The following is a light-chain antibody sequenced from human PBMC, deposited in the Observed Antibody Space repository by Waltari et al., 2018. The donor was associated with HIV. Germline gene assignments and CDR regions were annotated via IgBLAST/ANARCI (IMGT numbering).Light chain of an antibody. CDR2: FAS. Sequence: DIVMTQSPLSLPVTPGASASTSCRSSQIPLHSNGDTWLVWYLQKPGQSPQALIYFASNRASGVPDRFSGSGSGTDFTLKISRVEAEDVGVYYCMQGLQTPYTFGQGTKLEIK. CDR3: MQGLQTPYT. J-gene: IGKJ2*01. CDR1: QIPLHSNGDTW. V-gene: IGKV2-28*01.